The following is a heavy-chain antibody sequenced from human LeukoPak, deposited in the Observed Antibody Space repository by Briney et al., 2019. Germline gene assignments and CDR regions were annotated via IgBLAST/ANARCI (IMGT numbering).Heavy chain of an antibody. V-gene: IGHV3-7*01. CDR3: RWFDY. J-gene: IGHJ5*01. CDR1: GIILSSYW. CDR2: IKQDGSEK. Sequence: GGSLRLSCAASGIILSSYWMSWVRQAPGKGLEWVANIKQDGSEKWYVDSVKGRFTISRDNAKNSLYLQMNSLRVEDTAVYNSRWFDYWGQGTLVTVSS.